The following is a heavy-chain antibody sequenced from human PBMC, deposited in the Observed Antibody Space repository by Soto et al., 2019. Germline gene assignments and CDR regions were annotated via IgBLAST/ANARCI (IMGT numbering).Heavy chain of an antibody. Sequence: QVQLVQSGAEVKKAGSSVKGSCKASGGTLSTNAISWVRQAPGQGLEWMGAIIPMFGSPKYAQKFLGRVTITADNPTSTIYMEMISLTSADTAVYYCARGGFVAGLYNAMDAWGQGTTVAVSS. CDR1: GGTLSTNA. J-gene: IGHJ6*02. D-gene: IGHD6-19*01. CDR3: ARGGFVAGLYNAMDA. CDR2: IIPMFGSP. V-gene: IGHV1-69*06.